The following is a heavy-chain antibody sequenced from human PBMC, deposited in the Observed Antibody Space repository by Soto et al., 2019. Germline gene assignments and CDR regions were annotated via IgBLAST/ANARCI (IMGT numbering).Heavy chain of an antibody. V-gene: IGHV4-34*01. J-gene: IGHJ4*01. D-gene: IGHD5-12*01. CDR2: INHSGST. CDR1: GGSFSGYY. Sequence: SETLSLTCAVYGGSFSGYYWSWIRQPPGKGLEWIGEINHSGSTNYNPSLKSRVTISVDTSKNQFSLKLSSVTAADTAVYYCARQRWLPCDYGAHGTLVTVSS. CDR3: ARQRWLPCDY.